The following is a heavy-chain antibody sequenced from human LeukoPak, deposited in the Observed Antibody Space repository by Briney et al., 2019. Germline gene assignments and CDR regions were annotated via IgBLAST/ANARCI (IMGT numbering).Heavy chain of an antibody. CDR2: IIPIFGTA. D-gene: IGHD3-22*01. J-gene: IGHJ4*02. V-gene: IGHV1-69*05. Sequence: ASAKVSCKASGGTFSSYAISWVRQAPGQGLEWMGGIIPIFGTANYAQKFQGRVTMTRDTSTSTVYMELSSLRSEDTAMYYCARDRTHYYESSGYYSRWEYWGQGTLVTVSS. CDR3: ARDRTHYYESSGYYSRWEY. CDR1: GGTFSSYA.